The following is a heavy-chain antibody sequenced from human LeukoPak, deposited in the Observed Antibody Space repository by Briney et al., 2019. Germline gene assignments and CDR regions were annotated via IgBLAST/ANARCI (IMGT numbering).Heavy chain of an antibody. Sequence: PGGSLRLSCAASGFTFSSYAMSWVRQAPGKGLEWVSAISGSGGSTYYADSVKGRFTISRDNSKNTLYLQMNSLRAEDTAVYYCAKGSVGYSRAPYYYYYYMDVWGKGTTVTVSS. D-gene: IGHD6-13*01. CDR3: AKGSVGYSRAPYYYYYYMDV. J-gene: IGHJ6*03. V-gene: IGHV3-23*01. CDR1: GFTFSSYA. CDR2: ISGSGGST.